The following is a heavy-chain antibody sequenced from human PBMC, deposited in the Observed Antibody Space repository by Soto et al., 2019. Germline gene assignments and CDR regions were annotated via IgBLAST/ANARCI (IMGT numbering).Heavy chain of an antibody. CDR1: GYTFTTYG. Sequence: QLVQSGAEVKKPGASVKVSCKASGYTFTTYGFNWVRQAPGQGLEWMGWISAKSGNTNYAQKLQGRVTMTTDTSTSTVDMERKSLTSDATSIYYCTRAGASDWNYVSTSSWGQGTLVTVSS. J-gene: IGHJ4*02. V-gene: IGHV1-18*04. D-gene: IGHD1-7*01. CDR2: ISAKSGNT. CDR3: TRAGASDWNYVSTSS.